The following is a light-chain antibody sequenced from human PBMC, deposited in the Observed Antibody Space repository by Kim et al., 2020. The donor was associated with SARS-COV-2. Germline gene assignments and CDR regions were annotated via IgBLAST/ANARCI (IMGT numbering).Light chain of an antibody. CDR1: SLRSYY. J-gene: IGLJ1*01. V-gene: IGLV3-19*01. CDR3: NSRDSSGKHLYV. Sequence: LGQTVRITCQGDSLRSYYASWYQQKPGQAPVLVIYGKNNRPSGIPDRFSGSSSGNTASLTITGAQAEDEADYYCNSRDSSGKHLYVFVTGTKVTVL. CDR2: GKN.